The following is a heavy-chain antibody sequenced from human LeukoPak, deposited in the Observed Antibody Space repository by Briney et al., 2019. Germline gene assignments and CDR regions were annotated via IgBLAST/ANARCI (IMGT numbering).Heavy chain of an antibody. CDR2: IYYSGST. J-gene: IGHJ5*02. CDR3: ARHYYGSGSYYNEGWFDP. CDR1: GGSISSGGYY. D-gene: IGHD3-10*01. V-gene: IGHV4-31*03. Sequence: PSQTLSLTCTVSGGSISSGGYYWSWIRQHPGKGLEWIGYIYYSGSTYYNPSLKSRVTISVDTSKNQFSLKLSSVTAADTAVYYCARHYYGSGSYYNEGWFDPWGQGTLVTVSS.